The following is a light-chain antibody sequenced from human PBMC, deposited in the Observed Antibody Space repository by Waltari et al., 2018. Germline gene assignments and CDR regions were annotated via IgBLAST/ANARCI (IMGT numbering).Light chain of an antibody. CDR3: QQPYFYPRT. CDR2: AAS. CDR1: QGIGRY. V-gene: IGKV1-9*01. Sequence: DIQLTQSPSFVSASVGDRVTITCRASQGIGRYLARYQQKPGNAPQFLVYAASTLQSGVPARFSGSGSGTEFTLTISSLQPEDFATYYCQQPYFYPRTFGQGTKVDIK. J-gene: IGKJ1*01.